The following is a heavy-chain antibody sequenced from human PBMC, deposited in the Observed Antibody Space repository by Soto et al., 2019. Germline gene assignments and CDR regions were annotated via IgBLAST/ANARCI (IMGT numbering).Heavy chain of an antibody. V-gene: IGHV1-69*01. Sequence: QAPVVQSGAEVRKPGSSVKVSCKASEGTFNSHAIAWVRQAPGQGLEWMGGIIPFYNTLNYAQKFQDRVTITADDSTNTVYMELSSLRSDDTAVYFCASGASRWYPYFFDSWAQGTLVTVSS. CDR1: EGTFNSHA. J-gene: IGHJ4*02. CDR3: ASGASRWYPYFFDS. CDR2: IIPFYNTL. D-gene: IGHD6-13*01.